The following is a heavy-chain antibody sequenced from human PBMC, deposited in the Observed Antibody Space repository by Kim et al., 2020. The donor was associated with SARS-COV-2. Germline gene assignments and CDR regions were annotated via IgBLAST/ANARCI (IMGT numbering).Heavy chain of an antibody. D-gene: IGHD6-13*01. CDR3: ARDQGIGSSSWYSYYGIDV. CDR2: ISNSGTTI. Sequence: GGSLRLSCAASGLTFSSYEMNWVRQAPGKGLEWVSYISNSGTTIYYADSVKGRFTISRDNAKKSVYMQMNSLRAEDTAVYYCARDQGIGSSSWYSYYGIDVWGQGTTVTVSS. CDR1: GLTFSSYE. V-gene: IGHV3-48*03. J-gene: IGHJ6*02.